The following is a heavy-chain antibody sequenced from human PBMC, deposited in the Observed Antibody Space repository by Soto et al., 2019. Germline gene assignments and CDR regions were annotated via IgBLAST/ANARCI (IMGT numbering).Heavy chain of an antibody. V-gene: IGHV1-2*04. CDR1: GYTLTSYG. Sequence: ASVKVSCKASGYTLTSYGISWVRQAPGQGLEWMGWINPNSGSTNYTQKFQGWVTMTRDTSISTAYMELSRLRSDDTAVYYCARDRSAFDIWGQGTMVTVSS. CDR3: ARDRSAFDI. J-gene: IGHJ3*02. CDR2: INPNSGST.